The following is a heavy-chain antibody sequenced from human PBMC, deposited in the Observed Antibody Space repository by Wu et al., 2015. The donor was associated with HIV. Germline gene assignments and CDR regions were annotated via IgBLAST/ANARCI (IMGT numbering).Heavy chain of an antibody. Sequence: QVQLVQSGAEVKKPGASVKVSCKVSGYTLTELSMHWVRQAPGKGLEWMGGFDPEDGETIYAQKFQGRVTMTEDTSTDTAYMELSSLRSEDTAVYHCATAPYYYDSSGYSGWGAFDYWGQGTLVTVSS. V-gene: IGHV1-24*01. CDR3: ATAPYYYDSSGYSGWGAFDY. D-gene: IGHD3-22*01. CDR2: FDPEDGET. CDR1: GYTLTELS. J-gene: IGHJ4*02.